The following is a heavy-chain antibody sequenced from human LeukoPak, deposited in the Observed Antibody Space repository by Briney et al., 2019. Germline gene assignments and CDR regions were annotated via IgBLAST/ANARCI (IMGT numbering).Heavy chain of an antibody. Sequence: PSETLSLTCTVSGGSISSSSYYWGWIRQPPGKGLEWIGSIYYSGSTYYNPSLQSRVTMSVDTSKNQFSLKLSSVTAADTAVYYCARDGNTIFGVVITYYFDYWGQGTLVTVSS. D-gene: IGHD3-3*01. J-gene: IGHJ4*02. CDR1: GGSISSSSYY. V-gene: IGHV4-39*07. CDR2: IYYSGST. CDR3: ARDGNTIFGVVITYYFDY.